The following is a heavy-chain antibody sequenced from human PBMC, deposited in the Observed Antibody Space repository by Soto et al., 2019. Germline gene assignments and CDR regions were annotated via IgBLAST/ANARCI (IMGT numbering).Heavy chain of an antibody. J-gene: IGHJ4*02. CDR2: ISGRGGST. D-gene: IGHD5-18*01. V-gene: IGHV3-23*01. CDR1: GVTFSRYA. CDR3: AKDWDTAMVAAVHFDY. Sequence: GGSLRHSCGGSGVTFSRYAMSWGRQAPGKGLEWGSGISGRGGSTYYADSVKGRFTISRDNSKNTLYLQMNSLRAEDTAVYYCAKDWDTAMVAAVHFDYWGQGTLVTVSS.